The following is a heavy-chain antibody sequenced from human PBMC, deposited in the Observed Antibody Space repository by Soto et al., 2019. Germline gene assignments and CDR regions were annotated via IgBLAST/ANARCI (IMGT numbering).Heavy chain of an antibody. Sequence: SETLSLTCTVSGGSVSSGSYYWSWIRQPPGKGLEWIGYIYYSGSTNYNPSLKSRVTISVDTSKNQFSLKLSSVTAADTAVYYCARDGYDFWSGYYRYYYGMDVWGQGTTVTVSS. J-gene: IGHJ6*02. CDR3: ARDGYDFWSGYYRYYYGMDV. CDR1: GGSVSSGSYY. D-gene: IGHD3-3*01. V-gene: IGHV4-61*01. CDR2: IYYSGST.